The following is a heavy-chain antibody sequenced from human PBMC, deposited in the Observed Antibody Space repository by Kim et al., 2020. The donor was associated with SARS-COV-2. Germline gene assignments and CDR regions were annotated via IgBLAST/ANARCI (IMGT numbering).Heavy chain of an antibody. J-gene: IGHJ4*02. D-gene: IGHD2-21*01. CDR1: GFTVSSNY. CDR2: IYSGGST. CDR3: ARAKGGGDPTFDY. V-gene: IGHV3-53*01. Sequence: GGSLRLSCAASGFTVSSNYMSWVRQAPGKGLEWVSVIYSGGSTYYADSVKGRFTISRDNSKNTTSLQMNSMRAEDTAVYYCARAKGGGDPTFDYWGQGTLVTVSS.